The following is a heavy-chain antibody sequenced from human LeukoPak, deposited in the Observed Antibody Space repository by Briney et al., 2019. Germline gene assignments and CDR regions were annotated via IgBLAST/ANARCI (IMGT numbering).Heavy chain of an antibody. D-gene: IGHD2-15*01. CDR2: INHSGST. Sequence: SETLSLTCAVYGGSFSGYYWSWIRQPPGKGLEWIGEINHSGSTNYNPSLKSRVTISVDTSKNQFSLKLSSVTAADTAVYYCAREGYCSGGSCWYNWFDPWGQGTLVTVSS. J-gene: IGHJ5*02. CDR1: GGSFSGYY. V-gene: IGHV4-34*01. CDR3: AREGYCSGGSCWYNWFDP.